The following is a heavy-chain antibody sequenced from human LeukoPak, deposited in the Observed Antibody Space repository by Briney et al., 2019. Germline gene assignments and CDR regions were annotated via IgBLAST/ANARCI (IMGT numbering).Heavy chain of an antibody. CDR2: MYYRGIT. CDR3: ARLAMIIRRDAFDL. D-gene: IGHD3-22*01. Sequence: SETLSLTCSVSGDSIDASYWSWIRQPPGKGLEWIGYMYYRGITNYNPSLKSRVTISIDTSKNDFSLSLSSVTAADTAVYYCARLAMIIRRDAFDLWGQGTFVTVS. J-gene: IGHJ3*01. CDR1: GDSIDASY. V-gene: IGHV4-59*08.